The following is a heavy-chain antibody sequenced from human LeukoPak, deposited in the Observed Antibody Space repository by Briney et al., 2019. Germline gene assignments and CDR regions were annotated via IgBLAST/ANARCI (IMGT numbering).Heavy chain of an antibody. CDR1: GFTFSSYS. D-gene: IGHD6-13*01. CDR3: ARQGFGGIAAAGTSVGRDY. Sequence: GGSLRLSCAASGFTFSSYSMNRVRQAPGKGLEWVSSISSSSSYIYYADSVKGRFTISRDNAKNSLYLQMNSLRAEDTAVYYCARQGFGGIAAAGTSVGRDYWGQGTLVTVSS. J-gene: IGHJ4*02. V-gene: IGHV3-21*01. CDR2: ISSSSSYI.